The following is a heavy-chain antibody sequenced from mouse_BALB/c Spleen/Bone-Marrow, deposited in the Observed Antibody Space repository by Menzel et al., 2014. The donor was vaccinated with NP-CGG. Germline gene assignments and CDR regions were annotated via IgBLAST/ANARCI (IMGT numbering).Heavy chain of an antibody. V-gene: IGHV1-54*01. CDR2: INPGSGST. CDR1: GYAFTDYL. CDR3: ARYDGYLDY. Sequence: VQLQQSGAELVRPGTSVKVSCKAPGYAFTDYLMEWLKQRPGQGLEWIGVINPGSGSTNYNEKFKDKATLTADTSSNTAYMQLSSLTSDDSAVYFCARYDGYLDYWGQGTTLTVSS. J-gene: IGHJ2*01. D-gene: IGHD2-3*01.